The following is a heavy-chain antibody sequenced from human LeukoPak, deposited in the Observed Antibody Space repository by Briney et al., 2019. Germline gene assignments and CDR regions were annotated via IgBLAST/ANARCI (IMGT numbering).Heavy chain of an antibody. V-gene: IGHV4-39*01. J-gene: IGHJ6*03. CDR3: ARVGSGCSSTSCYSAYYCYYMDV. CDR2: IYYSGST. D-gene: IGHD2-2*02. Sequence: PSETLSLTCTVSGGSISSSSYYWGWIRQPPAKGLEWIGSIYYSGSTYYNPSLKSRVTISVDTSKNQFSLKLSSVTAADTAVYYCARVGSGCSSTSCYSAYYCYYMDVWGKGTTVTVSS. CDR1: GGSISSSSYY.